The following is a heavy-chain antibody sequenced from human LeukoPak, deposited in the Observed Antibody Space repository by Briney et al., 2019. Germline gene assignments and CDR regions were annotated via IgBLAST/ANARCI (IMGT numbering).Heavy chain of an antibody. CDR2: VHFSGST. V-gene: IGHV4-4*08. Sequence: SETLSLTCTVSGASFSNHYWTWIRQPPGKELEWIGYVHFSGSTKYNPSLRSRVTISLDTSKNQFSLKLSSVTAADTAVYYCARGQIVGATALDYWGQGTLVTVSS. J-gene: IGHJ4*02. CDR1: GASFSNHY. CDR3: ARGQIVGATALDY. D-gene: IGHD1-26*01.